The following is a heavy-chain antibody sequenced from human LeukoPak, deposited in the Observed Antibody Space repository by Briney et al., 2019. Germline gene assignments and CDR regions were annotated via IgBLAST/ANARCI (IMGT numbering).Heavy chain of an antibody. CDR3: ARVVDYGDYGSPGYYYYMDV. J-gene: IGHJ6*03. CDR2: IYYSGNT. CDR1: GGSISSYY. D-gene: IGHD4-17*01. V-gene: IGHV4-59*01. Sequence: SGTLSLTCTVSGGSISSYYWSWIRQPPGKGLEWIGYIYYSGNTKYNPSLKSRVTISVDTSKNQFSLKLSSVTAADTAVYYCARVVDYGDYGSPGYYYYMDVWGKGTTVTVSS.